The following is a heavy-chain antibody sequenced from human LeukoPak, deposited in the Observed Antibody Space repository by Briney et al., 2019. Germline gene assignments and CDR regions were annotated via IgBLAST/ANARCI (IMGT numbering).Heavy chain of an antibody. CDR1: GFTFSSYG. CDR2: IRYDE. D-gene: IGHD3-10*01. Sequence: GGSLRLSCAASGFTFSSYGMHWVRQAPGKGLEWVAFIRYDEYYADSVQGRFTISRDNSKNTLYLQMNSLRAEDTAVYYCAKDYSKTSYYGSGTYYRPNWFDPWGQGTLVTVSS. CDR3: AKDYSKTSYYGSGTYYRPNWFDP. V-gene: IGHV3-30*02. J-gene: IGHJ5*02.